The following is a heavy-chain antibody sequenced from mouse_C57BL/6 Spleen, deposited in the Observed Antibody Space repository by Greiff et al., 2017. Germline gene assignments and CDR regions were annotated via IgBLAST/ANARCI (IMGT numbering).Heavy chain of an antibody. CDR1: GYTFTSYW. CDR3: ARRNDGYYGAMDY. V-gene: IGHV1-69*01. D-gene: IGHD2-3*01. Sequence: VQLQQPGAELVMPGASVKLSCKASGYTFTSYWMHWVKKRPGQGLEWIGEIDPSDSYTNYNQKFKGKSTLTVDKSSSTAYMQLSSLTSEDSAVYYCARRNDGYYGAMDYWGQGTSVTVSS. CDR2: IDPSDSYT. J-gene: IGHJ4*01.